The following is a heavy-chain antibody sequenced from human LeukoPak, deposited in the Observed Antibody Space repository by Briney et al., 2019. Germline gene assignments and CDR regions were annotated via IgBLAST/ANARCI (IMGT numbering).Heavy chain of an antibody. CDR2: INSDGSST. V-gene: IGHV3-74*01. D-gene: IGHD6-13*01. CDR3: ASEGSSWYYFDY. Sequence: GVSLRLSCAASGFTFSSYWMHWVRQAPGKGLVWVSRINSDGSSTSYADSVKGRFTISRDNAKNTLYLQMNSLRAEDTAVYYCASEGSSWYYFDYWGQGTLVTVSS. J-gene: IGHJ4*02. CDR1: GFTFSSYW.